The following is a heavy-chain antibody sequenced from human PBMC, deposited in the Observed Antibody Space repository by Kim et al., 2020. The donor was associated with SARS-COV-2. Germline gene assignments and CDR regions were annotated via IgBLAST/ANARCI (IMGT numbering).Heavy chain of an antibody. D-gene: IGHD7-27*01. CDR2: INGRGISS. Sequence: GGSLRLSCTTSGFIYHDFGMSWVRQAPGKGLEWVSGINGRGISSGYADSVRGRFTISRDNAKNSLYLQMNSLRDEDTALYYCVKNTPGPNWGGGTDYWGQGTLVTVSS. CDR3: VKNTPGPNWGGGTDY. V-gene: IGHV3-20*04. J-gene: IGHJ4*02. CDR1: GFIYHDFG.